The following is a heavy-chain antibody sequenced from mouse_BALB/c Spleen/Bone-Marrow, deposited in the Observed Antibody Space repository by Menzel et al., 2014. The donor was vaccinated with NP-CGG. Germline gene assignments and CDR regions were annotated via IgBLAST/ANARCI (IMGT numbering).Heavy chain of an antibody. CDR1: GYTFTNHH. V-gene: IGHV1S45*01. J-gene: IGHJ3*01. D-gene: IGHD1-2*01. CDR3: AREDNGAWFSV. CDR2: INPYNDYT. Sequence: VQLQQPGAELVRPGASVKISCKAFGYTFTNHHINWVKQGPGQGLDWIGYINPYNDYTSYNQKFKGKATLTVDKSSSADGIELCCLSSVDSGVYFCAREDNGAWFSVLGQGTLDTVS.